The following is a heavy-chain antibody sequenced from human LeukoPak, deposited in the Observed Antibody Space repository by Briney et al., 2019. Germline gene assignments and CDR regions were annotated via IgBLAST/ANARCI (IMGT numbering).Heavy chain of an antibody. CDR3: AREFYGSGSWRDY. Sequence: SETLSLICTVSGGSISSSNYYWGWIRQPPGEGLEWIGSIYYTGSTYYNPSLKSRITISVDTSKNQFSLKLSSVTAADTAVYYCAREFYGSGSWRDYWGQGTLVTVSS. V-gene: IGHV4-39*07. CDR2: IYYTGST. CDR1: GGSISSSNYY. D-gene: IGHD3-10*01. J-gene: IGHJ4*02.